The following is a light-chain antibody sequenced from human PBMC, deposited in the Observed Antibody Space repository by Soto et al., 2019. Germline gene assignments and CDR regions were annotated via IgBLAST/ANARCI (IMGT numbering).Light chain of an antibody. V-gene: IGKV3-15*01. J-gene: IGKJ1*01. CDR3: QQYNDWPPRWT. CDR1: QSVSTY. CDR2: SAS. Sequence: EIVMTQSPATLSVSPGERATLSCRASQSVSTYLAWYQQKPGQAPRLLIYSASTRATGITARFSGGGSGTEFTLTISSLQSEDFAVYICQQYNDWPPRWTFGRGTKVEIK.